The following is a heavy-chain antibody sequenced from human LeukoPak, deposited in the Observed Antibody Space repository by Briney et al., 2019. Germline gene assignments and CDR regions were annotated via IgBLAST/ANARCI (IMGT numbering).Heavy chain of an antibody. Sequence: ASVKVSCKTSGYTFSAYYVLWVRQAPGQGLEWIGWINPNSGGTNYAQKFQGRVTMTRDTSISTVYMELSRLRSDDTAVYHCARSPPNDYGRQGLDYWGQGTLVTVSS. J-gene: IGHJ4*02. CDR3: ARSPPNDYGRQGLDY. CDR2: INPNSGGT. CDR1: GYTFSAYY. D-gene: IGHD4-17*01. V-gene: IGHV1-2*02.